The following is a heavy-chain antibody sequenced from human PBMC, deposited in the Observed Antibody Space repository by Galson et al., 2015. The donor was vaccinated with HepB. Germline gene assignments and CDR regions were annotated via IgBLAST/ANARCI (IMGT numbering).Heavy chain of an antibody. CDR3: AVGYSSGWLVFDY. CDR2: LYSGGST. D-gene: IGHD6-19*01. Sequence: SLRLSCAASGFTVSSNYMSWVRQAPGKGLEWVSVLYSGGSTYYADSVKGRFTISRDNSKNTLYLQMNSLRAEDTAVYYCAVGYSSGWLVFDYWGQGTLVTVSS. V-gene: IGHV3-66*01. CDR1: GFTVSSNY. J-gene: IGHJ4*02.